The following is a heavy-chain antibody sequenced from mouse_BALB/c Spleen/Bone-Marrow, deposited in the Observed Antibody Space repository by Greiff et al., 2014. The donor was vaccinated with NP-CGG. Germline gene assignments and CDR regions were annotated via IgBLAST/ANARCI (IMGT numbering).Heavy chain of an antibody. D-gene: IGHD1-1*01. Sequence: DLVEPGASVKLSCKASGYTFTSYWINWIKQRPGQGLEWIGRIAPGSGSTYYNEMFKGKATLTVDTSSSTAYIQLSSLSSEDSAVYFCARFPFYYSSSFYYFDYWGQGTTLTVSS. V-gene: IGHV1S41*01. CDR2: IAPGSGST. J-gene: IGHJ2*01. CDR1: GYTFTSYW. CDR3: ARFPFYYSSSFYYFDY.